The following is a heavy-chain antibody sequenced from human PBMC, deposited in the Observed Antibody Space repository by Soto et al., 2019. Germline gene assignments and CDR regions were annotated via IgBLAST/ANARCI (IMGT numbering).Heavy chain of an antibody. CDR1: GGSFSGYY. J-gene: IGHJ4*02. V-gene: IGHV4-34*02. D-gene: IGHD5-18*01. Sequence: QVQLQQWGAGLLKPSETLSLTCAVYGGSFSGYYWSWIRQPPGKGLEWIGEIDHSGSTDYNPSLKSRVTISVDTSKNQVSLHLTSVTAADTAVYYCARARAYSYDYFDYWGQGTLVTVSS. CDR2: IDHSGST. CDR3: ARARAYSYDYFDY.